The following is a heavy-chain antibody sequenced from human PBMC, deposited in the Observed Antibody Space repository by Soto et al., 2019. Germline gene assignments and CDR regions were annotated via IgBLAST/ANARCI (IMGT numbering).Heavy chain of an antibody. CDR1: GYTFTGYY. V-gene: IGHV1-2*04. CDR3: ARNQVRRGGYCSGGSCSDLDY. CDR2: INPNSGGT. D-gene: IGHD2-15*01. Sequence: QVQLVQSGAEVKKPGASVKVSCKDSGYTFTGYYMHWVRQAPGQGLECMGWINPNSGGTNYAQKFQGWVTMTRDTSISTAYMELSRLRSDDTAVYYCARNQVRRGGYCSGGSCSDLDYWGQGTLVTVSS. J-gene: IGHJ4*02.